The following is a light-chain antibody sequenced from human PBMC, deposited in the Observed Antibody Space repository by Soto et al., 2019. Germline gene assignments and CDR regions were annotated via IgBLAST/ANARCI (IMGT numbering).Light chain of an antibody. J-gene: IGKJ3*01. CDR1: QDIGND. CDR3: QQANSFPRT. V-gene: IGKV1-6*02. CDR2: AAS. Sequence: IQMTQSPSSLSASVRDRVTITCRASQDIGNDLGWYQQKPGKAPNLLIYAASSLRSGVPSRFSGSGSGTHFTLTINSLQAEDSATYYCQQANSFPRTFGPGTKVDIK.